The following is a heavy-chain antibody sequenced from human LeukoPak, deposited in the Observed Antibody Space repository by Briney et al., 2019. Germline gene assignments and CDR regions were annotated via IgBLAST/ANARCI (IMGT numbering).Heavy chain of an antibody. D-gene: IGHD1-26*01. Sequence: GESLRLSCAASGFRLSSYWMGWVRQAPGKGLEWVANIKYDGSGKYYVDSVKGRFTISRDDAKDSLYLEMNSLRAEDTAVYYCARDLFSGSYQEDFWGQGTLVTVSS. CDR2: IKYDGSGK. CDR3: ARDLFSGSYQEDF. J-gene: IGHJ4*02. V-gene: IGHV3-7*01. CDR1: GFRLSSYW.